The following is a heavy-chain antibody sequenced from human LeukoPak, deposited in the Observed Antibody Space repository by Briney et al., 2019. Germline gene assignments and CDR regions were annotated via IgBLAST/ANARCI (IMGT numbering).Heavy chain of an antibody. CDR3: ARDGFAPPDY. CDR2: IRNDGTIK. Sequence: GGSLRLSCAASGFTFSTYGMHWVRQAPGKGLEWVAFIRNDGTIKYYADSVKGRFTISRDNSKNTLYLQMNSLRAEDTAVYYCARDGFAPPDYWGQGTLVTVSS. CDR1: GFTFSTYG. D-gene: IGHD3-10*01. J-gene: IGHJ4*02. V-gene: IGHV3-30*02.